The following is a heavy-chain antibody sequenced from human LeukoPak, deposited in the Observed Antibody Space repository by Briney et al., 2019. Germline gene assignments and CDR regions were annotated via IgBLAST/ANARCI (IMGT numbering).Heavy chain of an antibody. J-gene: IGHJ6*04. D-gene: IGHD6-25*01. Sequence: GGSLRLSCAASGFTFSSYEMNWVRQAPGKALEWVSYISSSGSTIYYADSVKGRFTISRDNAKNSLYLQMNSLTGEDTALYYCARDGTPTYTSGWVYMDVWGKGTTVTISS. CDR3: ARDGTPTYTSGWVYMDV. CDR2: ISSSGSTI. V-gene: IGHV3-48*03. CDR1: GFTFSSYE.